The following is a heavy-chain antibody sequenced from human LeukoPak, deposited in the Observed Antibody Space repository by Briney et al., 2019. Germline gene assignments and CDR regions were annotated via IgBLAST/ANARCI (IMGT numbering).Heavy chain of an antibody. Sequence: SETLSLTCAVSGGSISSSYYWGWIRQPPGKGLEWIGSIYYSGSTYYNPSLKSRVTISVDTSKNQFSLKLSSVTAADTAVYYCASELGSSWPNWLDPWGQGTLVTVSS. D-gene: IGHD6-13*01. V-gene: IGHV4-39*01. CDR2: IYYSGST. CDR3: ASELGSSWPNWLDP. J-gene: IGHJ5*02. CDR1: GGSISSSYY.